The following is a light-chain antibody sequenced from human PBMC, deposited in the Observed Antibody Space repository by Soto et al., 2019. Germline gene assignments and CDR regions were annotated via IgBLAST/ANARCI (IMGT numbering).Light chain of an antibody. V-gene: IGKV3-15*01. CDR1: QSVSSS. J-gene: IGKJ1*01. CDR3: QHYANWPRT. Sequence: ELVMTQSPATLSVSPGEGVTLSCRASQSVSSSLAWYQQKPGQSPRLLIYGASTRATGIPARFSGSGSGTDFTLTISGLQPEDFAIYYCQHYANWPRTFGLGTKV. CDR2: GAS.